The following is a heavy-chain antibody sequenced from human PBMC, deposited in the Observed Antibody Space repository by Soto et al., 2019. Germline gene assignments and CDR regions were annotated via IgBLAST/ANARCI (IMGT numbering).Heavy chain of an antibody. D-gene: IGHD6-13*01. Sequence: SETLSLTCSVSGVSISSGDYYWNWIRQPPGKGLEWIGSIYSTGNTYYNPSLNSQVTISVDTSKNQFSLNVISVTAADTAVYYCRRSSRYGTDVWGQGTPVTVSS. V-gene: IGHV4-39*01. J-gene: IGHJ6*02. CDR2: IYSTGNT. CDR3: RRSSRYGTDV. CDR1: GVSISSGDYY.